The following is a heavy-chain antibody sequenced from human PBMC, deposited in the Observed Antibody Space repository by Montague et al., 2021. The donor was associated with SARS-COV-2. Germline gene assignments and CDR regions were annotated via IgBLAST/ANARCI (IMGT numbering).Heavy chain of an antibody. V-gene: IGHV2-70*01. Sequence: PALVKPTQTLTLTCTFSGSSLSTSGMCVSWIRQPPGKALEWLTLIDWDDDKYYSTSLKTRLTISKDTPKNQVALTMTNMDPVDTATYYCARSYGTTVVTRAFDYWGQGTLVTVSS. CDR2: IDWDDDK. CDR1: GSSLSTSGMC. CDR3: ARSYGTTVVTRAFDY. D-gene: IGHD4-23*01. J-gene: IGHJ4*02.